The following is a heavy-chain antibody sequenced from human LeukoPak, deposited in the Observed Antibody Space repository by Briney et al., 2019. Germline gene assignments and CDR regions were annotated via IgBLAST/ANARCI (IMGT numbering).Heavy chain of an antibody. CDR1: GGSISSGSYY. D-gene: IGHD3-3*01. V-gene: IGHV4-61*02. Sequence: SQTLSLTCTVSGGSISSGSYYWSWTRQPAGKGPEWIGRIYTSGSTNYNPSLKSRVTISVDTSKNQFSLKLSSVTAADTAVYYCAREEGFRSARGILDAFDIWGQGTMVTVSS. CDR2: IYTSGST. CDR3: AREEGFRSARGILDAFDI. J-gene: IGHJ3*02.